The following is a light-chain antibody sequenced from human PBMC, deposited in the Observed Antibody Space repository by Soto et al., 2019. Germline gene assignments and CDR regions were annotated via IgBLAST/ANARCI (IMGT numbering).Light chain of an antibody. J-gene: IGKJ5*01. CDR3: QQSYTTPIT. CDR1: QSISGY. CDR2: ATS. V-gene: IGKV1-39*01. Sequence: DIQVTQSPSSLSASVGDRVTITCRSSQSISGYLNWHQQKPGKAPKLLIYATSSLQTGVPSRFSGSRSGTDFTLTINNLQPEDFATYYCQQSYTTPITFGQGTRLDI.